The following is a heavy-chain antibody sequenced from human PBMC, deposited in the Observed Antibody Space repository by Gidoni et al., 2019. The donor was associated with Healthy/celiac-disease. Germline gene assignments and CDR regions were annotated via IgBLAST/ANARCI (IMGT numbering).Heavy chain of an antibody. V-gene: IGHV1-69*01. Sequence: QVQLVQSGAEVKKPGSSVKVSCKASGGTFSSYPISWVRQAPGQGLEWMGGIIPIFGTANYAQKFQGRVTITADESTSTAYMELSSLRSEDTAVYYCARGTFWSGYSFFDYWGQGTLVTVSS. J-gene: IGHJ4*02. CDR2: IIPIFGTA. D-gene: IGHD3-3*01. CDR1: GGTFSSYP. CDR3: ARGTFWSGYSFFDY.